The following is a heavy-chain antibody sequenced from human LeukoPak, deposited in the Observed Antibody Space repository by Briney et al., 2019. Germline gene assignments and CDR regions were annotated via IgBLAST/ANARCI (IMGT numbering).Heavy chain of an antibody. Sequence: GASVKASCKASGGTFSSYAISWVRQAPGQGLEWMGGIIPIFGTANYAQKFQGRVTITADESTSTAYMELSSLRSEDTAVYYCASTRYSSSWTDYYYYYYYMDVWGKGTTVTVSS. CDR3: ASTRYSSSWTDYYYYYYYMDV. CDR1: GGTFSSYA. D-gene: IGHD6-13*01. J-gene: IGHJ6*03. V-gene: IGHV1-69*13. CDR2: IIPIFGTA.